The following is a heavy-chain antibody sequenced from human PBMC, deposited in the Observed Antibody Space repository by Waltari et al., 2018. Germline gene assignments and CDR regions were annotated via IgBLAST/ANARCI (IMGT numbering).Heavy chain of an antibody. J-gene: IGHJ4*02. CDR3: ARESCSGGSCYSEV. CDR2: TNPIFGTA. D-gene: IGHD2-15*01. CDR1: GGTFSSYA. V-gene: IGHV1-69*08. Sequence: QVQLVQSGAEVKKPGSSVKVSCKASGGTFSSYAISWVRQAPGQGLEWMGKTNPIFGTANYPQKFQGRVTMTADKATSTAYMELSSLRSEDTAVYYCARESCSGGSCYSEVWGQGTLVTVSS.